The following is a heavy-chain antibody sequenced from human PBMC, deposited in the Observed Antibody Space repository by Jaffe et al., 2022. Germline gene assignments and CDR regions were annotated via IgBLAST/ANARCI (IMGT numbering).Heavy chain of an antibody. CDR3: ARGRTYYYDSSGYLTYNWFDP. Sequence: QVQLVQSGAEVKKPGASVKVSCKASGYTFTSYYMHWVRQAPGQGLEWMGIINPSGGSTSYAQKFQGRVTMTRDTSTSTVYMELSSLRSEDTAVYYCARGRTYYYDSSGYLTYNWFDPWGQGTLVTVSS. D-gene: IGHD3-22*01. CDR1: GYTFTSYY. V-gene: IGHV1-46*01. CDR2: INPSGGST. J-gene: IGHJ5*02.